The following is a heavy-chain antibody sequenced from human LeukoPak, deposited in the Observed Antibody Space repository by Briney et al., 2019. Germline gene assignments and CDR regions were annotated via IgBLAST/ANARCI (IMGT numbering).Heavy chain of an antibody. CDR3: ARDGFYYGSGSYYTSYNWFDP. D-gene: IGHD3-10*01. V-gene: IGHV1-18*04. Sequence: ASVKVSCKASGYTFTGYYMHWVRQAPGQGLGWMGWISAYNGNTNYAQKLQGRVTMTTDTSTSTAYMELRSLRSDDTAVYYCARDGFYYGSGSYYTSYNWFDPWGQGTLVTVSS. CDR1: GYTFTGYY. CDR2: ISAYNGNT. J-gene: IGHJ5*02.